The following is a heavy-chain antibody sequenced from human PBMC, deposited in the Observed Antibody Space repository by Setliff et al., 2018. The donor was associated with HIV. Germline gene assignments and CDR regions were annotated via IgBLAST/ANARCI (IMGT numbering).Heavy chain of an antibody. CDR2: INPNSGDT. CDR3: ARGGVGYTSAWTGD. V-gene: IGHV1-2*02. Sequence: ASVKVSCKASGYTFTGYYMHWVRQAPGQGLEWMGWINPNSGDTNYAQKFQGRVTMTRDTSISTVYMELNRLRSDDTAVYYCARGGVGYTSAWTGDWGQGTQVTVSS. CDR1: GYTFTGYY. J-gene: IGHJ1*01. D-gene: IGHD6-19*01.